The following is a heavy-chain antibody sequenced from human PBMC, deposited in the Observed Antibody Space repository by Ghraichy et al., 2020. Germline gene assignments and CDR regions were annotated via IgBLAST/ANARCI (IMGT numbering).Heavy chain of an antibody. J-gene: IGHJ4*02. CDR1: GFTFATYG. V-gene: IGHV3-23*01. CDR2: ITESGENT. D-gene: IGHD3-9*01. CDR3: AKEPNDISTGYCAWCFDH. Sequence: GGSLRLSCAASGFTFATYGMSWVRQAPGKGLEWVSAITESGENTYYADSVKGRFTISRDNSKKMLYLQMNSLRAEDTAVYFCAKEPNDISTGYCAWCFDHWGQGTLVTVSS.